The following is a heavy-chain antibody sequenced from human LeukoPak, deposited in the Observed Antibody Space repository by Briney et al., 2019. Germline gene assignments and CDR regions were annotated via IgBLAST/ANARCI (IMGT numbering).Heavy chain of an antibody. CDR1: GFTFSSYA. CDR3: ARSDRGWFGELLYNYFDY. V-gene: IGHV3-30-3*01. CDR2: ISYDGSNK. J-gene: IGHJ4*02. D-gene: IGHD3-10*01. Sequence: GGSLRLSCAASGFTFSSYAMHWVRQASGKGLEWVAVISYDGSNKYYADSVKGRFTISRDNSKNTLYLQMNSLRAEDTAVYYCARSDRGWFGELLYNYFDYWGQGTLVTVSS.